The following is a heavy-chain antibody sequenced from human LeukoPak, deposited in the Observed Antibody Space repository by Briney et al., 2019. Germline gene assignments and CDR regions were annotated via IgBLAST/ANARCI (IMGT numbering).Heavy chain of an antibody. CDR2: ISYDGSNK. CDR3: ANEYSKGDI. V-gene: IGHV3-30-3*02. Sequence: GGSLRLSCAASGFTFSSYAMHWVRQAPGKGLEWVAVISYDGSNKYYADSVKGRVTISRDNSKNTLYLQMNSLRAEDTAVYYCANEYSKGDIWGQGTMVTVSS. J-gene: IGHJ3*02. CDR1: GFTFSSYA. D-gene: IGHD5-12*01.